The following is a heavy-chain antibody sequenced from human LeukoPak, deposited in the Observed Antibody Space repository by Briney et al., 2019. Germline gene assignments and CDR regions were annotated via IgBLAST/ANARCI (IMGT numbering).Heavy chain of an antibody. CDR1: GFTFSSYE. Sequence: PGGSLRLSCAASGFTFSSYEMNWVRQAPGKGLEWVSYISSSGSTIYYADSVKGRFTISRDNAKNSLFLQMNSLRPEDTALYYCGKDLLAMAGTIGSWGQGTLVTVSS. CDR2: ISSSGSTI. CDR3: GKDLLAMAGTIGS. D-gene: IGHD6-19*01. V-gene: IGHV3-48*03. J-gene: IGHJ4*02.